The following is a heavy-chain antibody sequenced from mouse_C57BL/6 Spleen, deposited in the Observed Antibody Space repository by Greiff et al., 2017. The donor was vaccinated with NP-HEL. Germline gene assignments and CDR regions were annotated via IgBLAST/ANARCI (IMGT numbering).Heavy chain of an antibody. V-gene: IGHV1-61*01. CDR2: IYPSDSET. Sequence: QVQLKQPGAELVRPGSSVKLSCKASGYTFTSYWMDWVKQRPGQGLEWIGNIYPSDSETHYNQKFKDKATLTVDKSSSTAYMQLSSLTSEDSAVYYCARGGYDVAWFAYWGQGTLVTVSA. D-gene: IGHD2-2*01. CDR3: ARGGYDVAWFAY. CDR1: GYTFTSYW. J-gene: IGHJ3*01.